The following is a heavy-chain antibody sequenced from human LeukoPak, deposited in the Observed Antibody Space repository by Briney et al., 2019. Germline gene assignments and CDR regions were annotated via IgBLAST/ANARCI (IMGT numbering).Heavy chain of an antibody. CDR3: AGSRGAEGIVATLYLSAVIFDY. V-gene: IGHV1-46*01. Sequence: AAVKVSCKASGYTFTSYYMHWVRQAPGQGRECMGIINPSGYSTSYAQNCQGRVTMTRDTSTSTAYMELSSLRSEATAVYYCAGSRGAEGIVATLYLSAVIFDYWGQGTLVTVPS. D-gene: IGHD5-12*01. CDR1: GYTFTSYY. CDR2: INPSGYST. J-gene: IGHJ4*02.